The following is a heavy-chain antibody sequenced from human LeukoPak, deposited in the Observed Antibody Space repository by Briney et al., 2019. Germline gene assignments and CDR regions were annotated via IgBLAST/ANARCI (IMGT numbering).Heavy chain of an antibody. Sequence: GGSPRLSCVASGFTFTDYAMTWVRQPPGRRLEWVSTITTTVGDTHYADSVKGRFTVSRDDSKGTLFLQMNSLRAEDTAIYYCAKGITEESLFDYWGQGTLVTVSS. CDR2: ITTTVGDT. J-gene: IGHJ4*02. CDR3: AKGITEESLFDY. D-gene: IGHD3-10*01. CDR1: GFTFTDYA. V-gene: IGHV3-23*01.